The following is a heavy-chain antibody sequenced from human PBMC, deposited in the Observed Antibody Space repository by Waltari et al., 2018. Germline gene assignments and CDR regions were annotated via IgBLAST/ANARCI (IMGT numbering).Heavy chain of an antibody. CDR2: GYHSGKT. J-gene: IGHJ4*02. Sequence: QVQLQESGQGLVKPSGTLSLTCAVSGDSISGNYWWSWVRQSPEKGLEWIGQGYHSGKTHYNPSLQSRVTISVDKPKNQFSLNLNSVTAADTAVYYCAGDRAIGLFFDYWGRGTLVTVSS. D-gene: IGHD2-2*01. CDR3: AGDRAIGLFFDY. V-gene: IGHV4-4*02. CDR1: GDSISGNYW.